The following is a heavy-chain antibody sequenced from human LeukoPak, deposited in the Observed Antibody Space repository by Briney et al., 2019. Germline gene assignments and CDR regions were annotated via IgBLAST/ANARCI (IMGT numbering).Heavy chain of an antibody. D-gene: IGHD1-26*01. J-gene: IGHJ4*02. V-gene: IGHV4-38-2*01. CDR2: IYHSGST. Sequence: SETLSLTCDVSGYSISSGYYWVWIRQPPGKGLEWIGNIYHSGSTYYSPSLKSRVTISVDTSKNQFSLTLTSVTAADTAVYYCARLPVGGFDYWGQGTLVIVSS. CDR3: ARLPVGGFDY. CDR1: GYSISSGYY.